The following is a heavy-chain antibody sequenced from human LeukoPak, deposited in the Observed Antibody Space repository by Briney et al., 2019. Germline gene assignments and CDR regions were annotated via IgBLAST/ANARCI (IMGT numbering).Heavy chain of an antibody. CDR1: GYTFTSYY. CDR2: INPNSGGT. D-gene: IGHD5-24*01. J-gene: IGHJ4*02. V-gene: IGHV1-2*06. Sequence: ASVKVSCKASGYTFTSYYMHWVRQALGQGLEWMGRINPNSGGTNYAQKFQGRVTMTRDTSISTAYMELSRLRSDDTAVYYCVRELVATINYWGQGTLVTVSS. CDR3: VRELVATINY.